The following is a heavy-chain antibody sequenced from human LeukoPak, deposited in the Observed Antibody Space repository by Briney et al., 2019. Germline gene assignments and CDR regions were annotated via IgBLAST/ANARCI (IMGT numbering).Heavy chain of an antibody. CDR1: GYTFTGYY. D-gene: IGHD6-6*01. CDR2: INPNSGGT. Sequence: ASVKVSCKASGYTFTGYYMHWVRQAPGQGLEWMGWINPNSGGTNYAQKFQGRVTMTRDTPISTAYMELSRLRSDDTAVYYCARFPQSARDSIAARPADYWGQGTLVTVSS. CDR3: ARFPQSARDSIAARPADY. J-gene: IGHJ4*02. V-gene: IGHV1-2*02.